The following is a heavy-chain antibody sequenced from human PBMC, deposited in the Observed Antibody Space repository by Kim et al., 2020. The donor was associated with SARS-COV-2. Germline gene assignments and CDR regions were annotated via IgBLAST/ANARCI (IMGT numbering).Heavy chain of an antibody. CDR1: GGSISSYY. D-gene: IGHD2-15*01. CDR3: ACSGSAVFFDY. J-gene: IGHJ4*02. CDR2: IYYSGST. V-gene: IGHV4-59*01. Sequence: SETLSLTCTVSGGSISSYYWSWIRQPPGKGLEWIGYIYYSGSTNYNPSLKSRVTISVHTSKNQFSLKLSSVTAADTAVYYCACSGSAVFFDYWGQETRVTVSS.